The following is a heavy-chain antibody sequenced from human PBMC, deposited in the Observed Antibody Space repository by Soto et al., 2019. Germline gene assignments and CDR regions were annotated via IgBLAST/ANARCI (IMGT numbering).Heavy chain of an antibody. Sequence: QVQLQESGPGLVKPSQTLSLTCTVSGGSISSGGYYWSWIRQHPGKGLEWIGYIYYSGSTYYNPSLKSRVTISVDTSKNQFSLKLSSVTAADTAVYYCARDPKGYSSSAGGGYYYYGMDVWGQGTTVTVSS. CDR1: GGSISSGGYY. CDR3: ARDPKGYSSSAGGGYYYYGMDV. CDR2: IYYSGST. D-gene: IGHD6-6*01. V-gene: IGHV4-31*03. J-gene: IGHJ6*02.